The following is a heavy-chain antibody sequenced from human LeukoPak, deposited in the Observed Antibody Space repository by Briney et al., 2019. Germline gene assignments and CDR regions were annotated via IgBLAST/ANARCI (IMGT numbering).Heavy chain of an antibody. CDR1: GFTFSSYA. D-gene: IGHD6-19*01. V-gene: IGHV3-23*01. CDR3: AKGPLGWNYFDY. J-gene: IGHJ4*02. Sequence: GGSLRLSCAASGFTFSSYAMSWVRQAPGKGLEWVSAISGSGGSTYYADSVKGRFTISRDNSKNTLYLQMNNLRAEDTAVYYCAKGPLGWNYFDYWGQGTLVTVSS. CDR2: ISGSGGST.